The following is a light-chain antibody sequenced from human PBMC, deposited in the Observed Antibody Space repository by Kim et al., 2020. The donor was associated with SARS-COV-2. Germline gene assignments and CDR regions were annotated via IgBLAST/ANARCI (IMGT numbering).Light chain of an antibody. Sequence: ASVGDRVTITCQASQDIRNYLNWYQQKPGKAPKLLIYDASNLETGVPSRFSGSGSGTDFTFTISSLQPEDIATYYCQQYDNLPSYTFGQGTKLEI. CDR2: DAS. J-gene: IGKJ2*01. CDR1: QDIRNY. V-gene: IGKV1-33*01. CDR3: QQYDNLPSYT.